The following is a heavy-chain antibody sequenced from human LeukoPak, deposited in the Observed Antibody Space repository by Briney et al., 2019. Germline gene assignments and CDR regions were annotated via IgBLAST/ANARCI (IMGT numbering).Heavy chain of an antibody. D-gene: IGHD6-13*01. V-gene: IGHV3-7*01. CDR3: ARAGGTSWADY. Sequence: GGSLRLSYKASGYTYRDYWMTWVRQAPGEGRGGVANVKQDGTEKVYVDSVKGRFRISRDNGKNSLYLQMNSLRVEDKAIYYCARAGGTSWADYWGQGTLVTVSS. J-gene: IGHJ4*02. CDR1: GYTYRDYW. CDR2: VKQDGTEK.